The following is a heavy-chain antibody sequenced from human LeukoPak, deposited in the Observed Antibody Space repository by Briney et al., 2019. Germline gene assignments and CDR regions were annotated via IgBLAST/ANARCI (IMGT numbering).Heavy chain of an antibody. D-gene: IGHD3-3*02. V-gene: IGHV1-2*02. CDR3: ARRPINCIIANCYVDY. CDR2: MNPNSGET. J-gene: IGHJ4*02. CDR1: VYTFTNFY. Sequence: ASVKVSCKASVYTFTNFYIHWVRQAPGQGLEWMGWMNPNSGETSYAREFQDRVTMTRDTSLNTAYMELSRLRSDDTAVYFCARRPINCIIANCYVDYWGQGTLVTVSS.